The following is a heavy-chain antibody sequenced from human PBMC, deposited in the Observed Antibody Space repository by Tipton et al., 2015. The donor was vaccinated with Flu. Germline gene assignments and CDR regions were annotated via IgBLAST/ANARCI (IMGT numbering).Heavy chain of an antibody. Sequence: SLRLSCAASGFTFSSYEMNWVRQAPGKGLEWVSYISSSGSTIYYADSVKGRFTISRDNAKNSLYLQMNSLGAEDTAVYYCARGGVVMIDYWGQGTLVTVSS. CDR3: ARGGVVMIDY. CDR1: GFTFSSYE. J-gene: IGHJ4*02. V-gene: IGHV3-48*03. CDR2: ISSSGSTI. D-gene: IGHD2-21*01.